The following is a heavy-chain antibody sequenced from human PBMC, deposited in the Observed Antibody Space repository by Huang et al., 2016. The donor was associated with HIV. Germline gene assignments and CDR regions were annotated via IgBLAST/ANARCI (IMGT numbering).Heavy chain of an antibody. CDR1: GASFNTYY. J-gene: IGHJ6*02. CDR2: IKTGRSN. CDR3: ARMPTPSYYDTWSLSPVEEDFFYYNLDV. Sequence: QVRLEQWGQGLLKPSEPLSLTCAVYGASFNTYYWSWFRQSRAKGLEGIGEIKTGRSNKYNPSLKRRGTMTVDTAKNQVYLKFRAMTAADAAIYYCARMPTPSYYDTWSLSPVEEDFFYYNLDVWGQGTPVSVSS. D-gene: IGHD3-3*01. V-gene: IGHV4-34*02.